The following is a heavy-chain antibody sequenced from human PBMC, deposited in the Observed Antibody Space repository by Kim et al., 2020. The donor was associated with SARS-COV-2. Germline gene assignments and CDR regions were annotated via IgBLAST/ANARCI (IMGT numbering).Heavy chain of an antibody. J-gene: IGHJ4*02. CDR2: IRSKAYGGTT. D-gene: IGHD1-26*01. CDR1: GFTFGDYA. Sequence: GGSLRLSCTASGFTFGDYAMSWFRQAPGKGLEWLGFIRSKAYGGTTEYAASVKGRLTISRDDSKSIAYLQMNSLKTEDTAVYYCTRGEWELLSYFDYWGQGTLVTVSS. V-gene: IGHV3-49*03. CDR3: TRGEWELLSYFDY.